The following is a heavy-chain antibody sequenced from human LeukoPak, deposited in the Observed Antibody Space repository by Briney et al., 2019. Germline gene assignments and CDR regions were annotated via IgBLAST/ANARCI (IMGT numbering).Heavy chain of an antibody. CDR3: AKDRFRQSGSFFDY. Sequence: GGSLRLSCAASGFPFSTHGMSWVRQAPGKGLERESGISDSGVTKCYAASVKGRFTISRDNSKNTLYLQMNSLGAEGTAVYYCAKDRFRQSGSFFDYWGQGTLVTVSS. D-gene: IGHD1-26*01. CDR1: GFPFSTHG. J-gene: IGHJ4*02. CDR2: ISDSGVTK. V-gene: IGHV3-23*01.